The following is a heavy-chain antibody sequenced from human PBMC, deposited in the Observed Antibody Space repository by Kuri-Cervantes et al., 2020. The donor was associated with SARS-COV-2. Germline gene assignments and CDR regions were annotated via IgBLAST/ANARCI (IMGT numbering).Heavy chain of an antibody. CDR1: GFNFSTAD. D-gene: IGHD2-21*01. CDR2: ISSDGKNK. V-gene: IGHV3-30*18. CDR3: AKDRAGVHDF. Sequence: GESLKIFCVASGFNFSTADMHWVRQAPGKGLEWVTFISSDGKNKKCMASGKGRFTISRDNSQNTLYLQMKSLRDEDTAIYYCAKDRAGVHDFWGQGTLVTVSS. J-gene: IGHJ4*02.